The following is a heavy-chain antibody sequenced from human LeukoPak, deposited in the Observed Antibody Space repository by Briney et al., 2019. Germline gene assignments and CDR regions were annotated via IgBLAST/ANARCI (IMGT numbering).Heavy chain of an antibody. J-gene: IGHJ4*02. CDR3: AGSMVRGVIKLDY. CDR1: GYSISSGYY. Sequence: SETLSLTCAVSGYSISSGYYCGWIRQPPGKGLEWIGSIYHSGSTYYNPSLKSRVTISVDTSKNQFSLKLSSVTAADTAVYYCAGSMVRGVIKLDYWGQGTRVTVSS. CDR2: IYHSGST. V-gene: IGHV4-38-2*01. D-gene: IGHD3-10*01.